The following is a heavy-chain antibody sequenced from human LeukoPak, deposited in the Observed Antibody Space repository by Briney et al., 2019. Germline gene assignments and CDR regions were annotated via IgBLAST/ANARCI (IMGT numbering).Heavy chain of an antibody. CDR2: ISAYNGNT. D-gene: IGHD4-17*01. J-gene: IGHJ4*02. CDR3: ARDPEYGDYVSTGY. Sequence: GASVKVSCKASGYTFTSYGISWVRQAPGQGLEWMGWISAYNGNTNYAQKLQGRVTMTTDTSTSTAYMELRSLRSDDTAVYYCARDPEYGDYVSTGYWGQGTLVTVSS. CDR1: GYTFTSYG. V-gene: IGHV1-18*01.